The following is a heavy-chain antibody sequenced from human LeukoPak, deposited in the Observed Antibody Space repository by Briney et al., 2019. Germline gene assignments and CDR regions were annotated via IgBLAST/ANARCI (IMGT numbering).Heavy chain of an antibody. CDR3: AKAVSEYSSSSWDY. J-gene: IGHJ4*02. V-gene: IGHV3-23*01. Sequence: PGGALRLSCAASGFTFSPNDMSGVRQPPGKGLEWVSAISVVSGSTYYADYVKGRFTSSTDNSKNTLYLQMNSLRAEDTAVYYCAKAVSEYSSSSWDYWGQGTLVTVSS. CDR1: GFTFSPND. CDR2: ISVVSGST. D-gene: IGHD6-6*01.